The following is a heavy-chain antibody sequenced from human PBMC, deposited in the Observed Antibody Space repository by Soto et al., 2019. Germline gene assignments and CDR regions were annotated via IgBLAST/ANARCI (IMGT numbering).Heavy chain of an antibody. Sequence: SQALALTCAISGDSVSSNSAAWNWIRQYPSRGLEWLGRTYYRSKWYNDYAVSVKSRLTINPDTSKNQFSLQLNSVTPEDTAVYYCARDVGEQQPDAFDIWGQGTMVTVSS. CDR3: ARDVGEQQPDAFDI. J-gene: IGHJ3*02. D-gene: IGHD6-13*01. CDR1: GDSVSSNSAA. V-gene: IGHV6-1*01. CDR2: TYYRSKWYN.